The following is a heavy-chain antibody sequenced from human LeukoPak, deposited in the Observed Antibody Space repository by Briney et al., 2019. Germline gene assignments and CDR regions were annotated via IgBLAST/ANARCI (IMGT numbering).Heavy chain of an antibody. J-gene: IGHJ4*02. CDR1: GFTFTNAW. V-gene: IGHV3-15*01. Sequence: SGGSLRLSCAASGFTFTNAWMSWVRQAPGKGLEWVGRTKSKTDGGTTDYAAPVKGRFTISRDDSKNTLYLQMNSLKTEDTAVYYCTTVSPDTDYWGQGTLVTVSS. CDR3: TTVSPDTDY. CDR2: TKSKTDGGTT. D-gene: IGHD2-2*02.